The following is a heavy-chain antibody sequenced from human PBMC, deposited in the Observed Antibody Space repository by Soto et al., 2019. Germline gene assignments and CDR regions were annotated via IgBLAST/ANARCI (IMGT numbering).Heavy chain of an antibody. V-gene: IGHV4-4*02. J-gene: IGHJ4*02. CDR3: ARLVYDTRLNYMYFDF. CDR1: GFSISSGNW. CDR2: IFHDGTA. Sequence: SETLTLTCAVSGFSISSGNWWTWVRQSPQRGLEYIGEIFHDGTANYYPSFERRVAISVDTSKNQFSLKLTSVTAADTAIYFCARLVYDTRLNYMYFDFWGQGTLVTVS. D-gene: IGHD3-10*01.